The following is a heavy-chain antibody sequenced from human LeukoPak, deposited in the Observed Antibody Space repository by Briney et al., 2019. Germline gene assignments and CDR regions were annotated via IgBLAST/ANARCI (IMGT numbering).Heavy chain of an antibody. CDR3: ARVVGGYSGYDPSYGMDV. V-gene: IGHV1-69*04. J-gene: IGHJ6*02. CDR2: VMPILGIA. Sequence: SVKVSCKASGGTFSSYAISWVRQAPGQGLEWMGRVMPILGIANYAQKFQGRVTITADKSTSTAYMELSSLRSEDTAVYYCARVVGGYSGYDPSYGMDVWGQGTTVTVS. D-gene: IGHD5-12*01. CDR1: GGTFSSYA.